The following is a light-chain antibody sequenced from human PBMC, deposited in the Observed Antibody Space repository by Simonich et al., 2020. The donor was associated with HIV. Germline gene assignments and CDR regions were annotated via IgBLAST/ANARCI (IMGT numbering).Light chain of an antibody. Sequence: EIAMTQSPPTLSVSPGERATLSCRASQSVSSNFAWYQQKPDQAPRLLIYGASTRATGIPDRFSCSGSGTDFTLTISRLEPEDIAVYYCQQYGSSPFTFGPGTKVDIK. CDR3: QQYGSSPFT. V-gene: IGKV3-20*01. CDR1: QSVSSN. CDR2: GAS. J-gene: IGKJ3*01.